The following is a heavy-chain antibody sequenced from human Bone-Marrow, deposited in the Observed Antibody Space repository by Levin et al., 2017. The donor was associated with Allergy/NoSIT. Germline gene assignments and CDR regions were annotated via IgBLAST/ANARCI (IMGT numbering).Heavy chain of an antibody. V-gene: IGHV1-46*01. D-gene: IGHD3/OR15-3a*01. CDR1: GYTFTTYY. Sequence: ASVKVSCKASGYTFTTYYIHWVRQAPGQGLEWMGAINPSGGITFFAQKFQDRVTMTRDTSTSTVNMELSSLRSDDTAVYYCARDQSFGIWTGSSYVSGLHVWRQVTTVTVSS. J-gene: IGHJ6*02. CDR2: INPSGGIT. CDR3: ARDQSFGIWTGSSYVSGLHV.